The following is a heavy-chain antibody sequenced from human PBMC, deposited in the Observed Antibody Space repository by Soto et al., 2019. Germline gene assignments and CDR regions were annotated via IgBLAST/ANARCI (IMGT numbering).Heavy chain of an antibody. D-gene: IGHD2-15*01. CDR1: GFTFSSYG. V-gene: IGHV3-33*01. Sequence: QVQLVESGGGVVQPGRSLRLSCAASGFTFSSYGMHWVRQAPGKGLEWVAVIWYDGSNKYYADSVKGRFTISRDNSKNTLYLQMNSLRAEDTAVYYCARGLYCSGGSCPGAWWGQGTLVTVSS. J-gene: IGHJ4*02. CDR2: IWYDGSNK. CDR3: ARGLYCSGGSCPGAW.